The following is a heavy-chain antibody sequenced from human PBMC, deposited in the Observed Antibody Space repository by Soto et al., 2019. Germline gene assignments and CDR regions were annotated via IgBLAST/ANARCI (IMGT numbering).Heavy chain of an antibody. CDR3: ARGSSYEFYYYYGMDV. CDR2: IGTAGDT. CDR1: GFTFSSYD. V-gene: IGHV3-13*01. J-gene: IGHJ6*02. Sequence: EVQLVESGGGLVQPGGSLRLSCAASGFTFSSYDMHWVRQATGKGLEWVSAIGTAGDTYYPGSVRGRFTISRENAKNSLYLQMNSLRAEDTAVYYCARGSSYEFYYYYGMDVWCQGTTVTVSS. D-gene: IGHD5-18*01.